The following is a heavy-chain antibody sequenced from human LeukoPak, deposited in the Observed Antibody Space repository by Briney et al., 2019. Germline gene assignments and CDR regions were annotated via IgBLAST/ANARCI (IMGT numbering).Heavy chain of an antibody. CDR1: GGSISSYY. D-gene: IGHD3-3*01. J-gene: IGHJ6*02. CDR3: ARLGVLRFLEWPNYGMDV. CDR2: IYYSGST. V-gene: IGHV4-59*01. Sequence: SETLSLTCTVPGGSISSYYWSWIRQPPGKGLEWIGYIYYSGSTNYNPSLKNRVTISVDTSKNQFSLKLSSVTAADTAVYYCARLGVLRFLEWPNYGMDVWGQGTTVTVSS.